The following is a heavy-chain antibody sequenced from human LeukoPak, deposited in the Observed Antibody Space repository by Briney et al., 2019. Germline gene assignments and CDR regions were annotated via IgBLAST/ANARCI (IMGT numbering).Heavy chain of an antibody. CDR2: ISSSSSYI. CDR1: GFTFSSYS. J-gene: IGHJ6*02. D-gene: IGHD5-18*01. V-gene: IGHV3-21*01. Sequence: GGSLRLSCAASGFTFSSYSMNWVRQAPGKGLEWVSSISSSSSYIYYADSVKGRFTISRDNAKNSLYLQMNSLRAEDTAVYYCARDLQDTELWNYYGMDVWGQGTTVTVSS. CDR3: ARDLQDTELWNYYGMDV.